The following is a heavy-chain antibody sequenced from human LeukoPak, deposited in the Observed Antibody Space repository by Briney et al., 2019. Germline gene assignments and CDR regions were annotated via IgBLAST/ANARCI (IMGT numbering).Heavy chain of an antibody. CDR3: ARHAYDSSGYYYGGFDY. D-gene: IGHD3-22*01. CDR2: IYYSGST. J-gene: IGHJ4*02. CDR1: GGSISSYY. Sequence: SETLSLTCTVSGGSISSYYWSWIRQPPGKGLEWIGYIYYSGSTNYNPSLKSRVTISVDTSKNQFSLKLSSVTAADTAVYYCARHAYDSSGYYYGGFDYWGQGTLVTVSS. V-gene: IGHV4-59*08.